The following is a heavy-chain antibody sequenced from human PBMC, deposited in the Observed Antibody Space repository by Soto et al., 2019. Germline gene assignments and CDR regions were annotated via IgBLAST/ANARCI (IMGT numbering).Heavy chain of an antibody. CDR2: INHSGST. CDR3: ARVLTGYCSGGSCYPFDY. Sequence: QVQLQQWGAGLLKPSETLSLTCAVYGGSFSGYYWSWIRQPPGKGLEWIGEINHSGSTNYNPSLKSRVTISVDTSKNQFSLKLSSVTAADTAVYYCARVLTGYCSGGSCYPFDYWGQGTLVTVSS. V-gene: IGHV4-34*01. D-gene: IGHD2-15*01. CDR1: GGSFSGYY. J-gene: IGHJ4*02.